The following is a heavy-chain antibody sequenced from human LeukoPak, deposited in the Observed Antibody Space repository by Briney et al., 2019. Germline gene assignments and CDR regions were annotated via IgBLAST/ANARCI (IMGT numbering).Heavy chain of an antibody. CDR1: GFTFNHYG. Sequence: GGSLRLSCAASGFTFNHYGMHWVRQAPGKGLEWVAFIRYDASDKYYADSVKGRFTISRDNSKNTLYLQMNSLRAEDTAVYYCATRDCSSTSCYRGFDYWGQGTLVTVSS. V-gene: IGHV3-30*02. CDR2: IRYDASDK. D-gene: IGHD2-2*02. J-gene: IGHJ4*02. CDR3: ATRDCSSTSCYRGFDY.